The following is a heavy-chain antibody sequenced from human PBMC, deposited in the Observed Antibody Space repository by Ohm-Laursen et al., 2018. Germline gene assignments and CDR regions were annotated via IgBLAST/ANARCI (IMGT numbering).Heavy chain of an antibody. CDR3: ARVVITGAFDY. J-gene: IGHJ4*02. V-gene: IGHV4-59*07. CDR2: IYYSGST. CDR1: GGSISSYY. Sequence: SDTLSLTCTVSGGSISSYYWSWIRQPPGKGLEWIGYIYYSGSTNYNPSLKSRVTISVDTSKNQFSLKLSSVTAADTAVYYCARVVITGAFDYWGQGTLVTVSS. D-gene: IGHD3-22*01.